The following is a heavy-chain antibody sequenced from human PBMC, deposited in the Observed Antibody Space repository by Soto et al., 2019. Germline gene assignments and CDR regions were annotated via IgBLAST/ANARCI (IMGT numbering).Heavy chain of an antibody. CDR3: ARDHVVVVAARPYYYGMDV. D-gene: IGHD2-15*01. CDR2: IIPIFGTA. Sequence: QVQLVQSGAEVKKPGSSVKVSCKASGGTFSSYAISWVRQAPGQGLEWMGGIIPIFGTANYAQKFQGRVTITADESTSTAYMELSSLRSEDTAVYYCARDHVVVVAARPYYYGMDVWGQGTTVTVSS. J-gene: IGHJ6*02. V-gene: IGHV1-69*01. CDR1: GGTFSSYA.